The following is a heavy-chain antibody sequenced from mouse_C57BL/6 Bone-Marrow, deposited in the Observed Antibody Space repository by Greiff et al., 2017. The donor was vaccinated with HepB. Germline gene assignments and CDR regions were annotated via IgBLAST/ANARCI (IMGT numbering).Heavy chain of an antibody. J-gene: IGHJ3*01. D-gene: IGHD2-5*01. V-gene: IGHV5-12*01. Sequence: VMLVESGGGLVQPGGSLKLSCAASGFTFSDYYMYWVRQTPEKRLEWVAYISNGGGSTYYPDTVKGRFTISRDNAKNTLYLQMSRLKSEDTAMYYCAKAYYSNYLFAYWGQGTLVTVSA. CDR3: AKAYYSNYLFAY. CDR2: ISNGGGST. CDR1: GFTFSDYY.